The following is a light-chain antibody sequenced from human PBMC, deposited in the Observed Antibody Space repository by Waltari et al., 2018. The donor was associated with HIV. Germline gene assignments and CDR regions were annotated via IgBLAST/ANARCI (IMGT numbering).Light chain of an antibody. CDR1: TGAVTSGNY. J-gene: IGLJ1*01. CDR2: STN. CDR3: LLYDGGQGYV. V-gene: IGLV7-43*01. Sequence: QTVVTQEPSLTVSPGGTVTLTCASSTGAVTSGNYPNWFQQKPGHAPRALIYSTNKKHPWPPARFSGSLLGGKAALTLSGVQPDDEAEYYCLLYDGGQGYVFGTGTKVTVL.